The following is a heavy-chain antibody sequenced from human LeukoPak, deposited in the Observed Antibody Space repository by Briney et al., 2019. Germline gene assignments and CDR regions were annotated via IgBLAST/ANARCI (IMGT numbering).Heavy chain of an antibody. CDR1: GGSISSSSYY. J-gene: IGHJ4*02. CDR3: AGGDFHVDY. CDR2: IYYSGST. V-gene: IGHV4-61*01. Sequence: SETLSLTCTVSGGSISSSSYYWSWIRQPPGKGLEWIGYIYYSGSTNYNPSLKSRVTISVDTSKNQFSLKLSSVTATDTAVYYCAGGDFHVDYWGQGTLVTVSS. D-gene: IGHD3-3*01.